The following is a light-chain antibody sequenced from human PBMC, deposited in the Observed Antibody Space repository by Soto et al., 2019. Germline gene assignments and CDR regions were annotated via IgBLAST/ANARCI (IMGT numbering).Light chain of an antibody. J-gene: IGKJ4*01. CDR3: KPRISWPPRT. Sequence: EIVLTQSPATLSLSPGERAALSCRASQSVSNNLAWYQQKPGQAPRLLIYDASNRATGIPARFSGSGSGTDFTLTISSLDPEDFAVYYCKPRISWPPRTFGGGTTGEIK. CDR1: QSVSNN. V-gene: IGKV3-11*01. CDR2: DAS.